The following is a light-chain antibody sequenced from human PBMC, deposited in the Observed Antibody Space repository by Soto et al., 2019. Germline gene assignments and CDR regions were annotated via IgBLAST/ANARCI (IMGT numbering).Light chain of an antibody. J-gene: IGLJ1*01. CDR1: SSDIGTYKY. CDR3: SSYTTSTSFY. V-gene: IGLV2-14*03. CDR2: DVS. Sequence: QSVLTQPASVSGSPGQSITISCTGSSSDIGTYKYVSWYQHHPGKAPKLIINDVSTRPSGVSNRFSGSKSGNTASLTISGLQAEDEADYYCSSYTTSTSFYFGSGTKVTV.